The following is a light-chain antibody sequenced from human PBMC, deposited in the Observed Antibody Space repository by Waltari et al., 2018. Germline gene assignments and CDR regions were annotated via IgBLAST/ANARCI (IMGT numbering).Light chain of an antibody. CDR3: QSADSSGTYHVV. J-gene: IGLJ2*01. CDR2: KDR. Sequence: SYELTQPPSVSVSPGQTARITCSGDALPKQYAYWYQQKPGQAPVLVIYKDRERPSGIPERFSGSSSGTTVTLTISGVQAEVEADYYCQSADSSGTYHVVFGGGTKLTVL. V-gene: IGLV3-25*03. CDR1: ALPKQY.